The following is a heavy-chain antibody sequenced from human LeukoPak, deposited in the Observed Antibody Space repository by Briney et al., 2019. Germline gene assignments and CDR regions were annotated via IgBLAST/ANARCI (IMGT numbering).Heavy chain of an antibody. CDR1: GDSISSYY. CDR3: ASIPGGPWYSSSWYPFDY. Sequence: PSETLSLTCTVSGDSISSYYWSWIRQPPGKGLEWIGYIYYSGNTNYNPSLKSRVTISVDTSKNQFSLKLSSVTAADTAVYYCASIPGGPWYSSSWYPFDYWGQGTLVTVSS. V-gene: IGHV4-59*08. D-gene: IGHD6-13*01. J-gene: IGHJ4*02. CDR2: IYYSGNT.